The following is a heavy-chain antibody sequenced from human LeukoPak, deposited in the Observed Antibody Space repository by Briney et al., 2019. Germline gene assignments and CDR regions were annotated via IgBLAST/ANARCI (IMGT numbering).Heavy chain of an antibody. V-gene: IGHV4-34*01. CDR3: ASGIWAVAN. J-gene: IGHJ4*02. Sequence: PSETLSLTCAVYGGSFSGYYWSWIRQPPGEGLEWIGEINHSGSTNYNPSLKSRVTISVDTSKNQFSLKLSSVTAADTAVYYCASGIWAVANWGQGTLVTVSS. CDR2: INHSGST. D-gene: IGHD6-19*01. CDR1: GGSFSGYY.